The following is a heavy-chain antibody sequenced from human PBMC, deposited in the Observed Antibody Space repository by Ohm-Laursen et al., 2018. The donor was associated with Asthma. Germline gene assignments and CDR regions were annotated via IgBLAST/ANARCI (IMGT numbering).Heavy chain of an antibody. Sequence: SLGLSCSASGLTFRSSWMRGGRPGPGKGVGGGGAISYDGSNKYYADSVKGRFPISRDNSKNTLYLQMNSLRAEDTAVYYCAKDQINYYDSSGYYVDYWGQGTLVTVSS. CDR2: ISYDGSNK. CDR1: GLTFRSSW. CDR3: AKDQINYYDSSGYYVDY. D-gene: IGHD3-22*01. V-gene: IGHV3-30*18. J-gene: IGHJ4*02.